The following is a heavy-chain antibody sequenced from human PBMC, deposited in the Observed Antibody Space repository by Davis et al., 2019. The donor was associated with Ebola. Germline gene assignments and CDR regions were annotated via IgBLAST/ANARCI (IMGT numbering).Heavy chain of an antibody. CDR1: GFTFSDYY. J-gene: IGHJ4*02. CDR2: ISSSGSTI. CDR3: ARDRGYSYALDY. V-gene: IGHV3-11*01. D-gene: IGHD5-18*01. Sequence: GESLKISCAASGFTFSDYYMSWIRQAPGKGLEWVSYISSSGSTIYYADSVKGRFTISRDNAKNSLYLQMNSLRAEDTAVYYCARDRGYSYALDYWGQGTLVTVSS.